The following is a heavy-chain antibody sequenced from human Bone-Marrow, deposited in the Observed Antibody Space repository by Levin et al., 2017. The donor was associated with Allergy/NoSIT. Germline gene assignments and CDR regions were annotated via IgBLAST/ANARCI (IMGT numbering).Heavy chain of an antibody. Sequence: PSETLSLTCAVSGSSITSSHWWGWIRQPPGKGLEWIGFISYSGSAYYNPSLKSRVTMSVDTSKNQFSLKLSSVTALDTAVYYCAKTKGGGSVTYYNMPSDWYFDLWGRGSLVTVSS. CDR2: ISYSGSA. V-gene: IGHV4-28*01. D-gene: IGHD3-10*01. CDR3: AKTKGGGSVTYYNMPSDWYFDL. CDR1: GSSITSSHW. J-gene: IGHJ2*01.